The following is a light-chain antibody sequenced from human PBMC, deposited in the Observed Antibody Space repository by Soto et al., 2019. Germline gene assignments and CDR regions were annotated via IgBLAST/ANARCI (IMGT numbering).Light chain of an antibody. CDR1: SSDVGNYDY. CDR3: NSYGGKNNYV. Sequence: QSDLTQPPSASGSPGQSVTISCTGTSSDVGNYDYVSWYQQHPGKAPKLIIYEVSYRPSGVPNRFSGSKSGNTASLTVSGLQPEDEADYYCNSYGGKNNYVFGTGTRSPS. J-gene: IGLJ1*01. V-gene: IGLV2-8*01. CDR2: EVS.